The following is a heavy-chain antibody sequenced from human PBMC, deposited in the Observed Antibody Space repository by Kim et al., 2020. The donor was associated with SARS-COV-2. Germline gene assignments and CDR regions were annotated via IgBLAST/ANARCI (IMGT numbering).Heavy chain of an antibody. J-gene: IGHJ5*02. D-gene: IGHD5-12*01. CDR2: INPSGGST. Sequence: ASVKVSCKASGYTFTSYYMHWVRQAPGQGLEWMGIINPSGGSTSYAQKFQGRVTMTRDTSTSTVYMELSSLRSEDTAVYYCARLEYSGYDEANWFDPWGQGTLVTVSS. CDR1: GYTFTSYY. V-gene: IGHV1-46*01. CDR3: ARLEYSGYDEANWFDP.